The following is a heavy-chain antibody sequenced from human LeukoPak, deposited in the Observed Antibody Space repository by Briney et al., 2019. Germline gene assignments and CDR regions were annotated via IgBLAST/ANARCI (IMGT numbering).Heavy chain of an antibody. CDR2: INPNSGGT. D-gene: IGHD6-19*01. Sequence: GASVKVSCKASGYTFTGYYMHWVRQAPGQGLEWMGWINPNSGGTNYAQKFQGRVTMTRDTSISTAYMELSRLRSDDTALYYCAKDSSSSGWYRSLGVYYYYGMDVWGQGTTVTVSS. CDR1: GYTFTGYY. J-gene: IGHJ6*02. V-gene: IGHV1-2*02. CDR3: AKDSSSSGWYRSLGVYYYYGMDV.